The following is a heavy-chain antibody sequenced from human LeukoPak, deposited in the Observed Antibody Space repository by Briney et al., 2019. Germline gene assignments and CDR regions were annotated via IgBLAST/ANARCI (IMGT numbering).Heavy chain of an antibody. V-gene: IGHV1-8*01. CDR2: MNPNSGNT. CDR3: ARARSTSNLYYYYYYMDV. J-gene: IGHJ6*03. Sequence: ASVKVSCKASGYTFTSYDINWVRQATGQGLEWMGWMNPNSGNTGYAQKFQGRVTMTRNTSISTAYMELSSLRSEDTAVYYCARARSTSNLYYYYYYMDVWGKGTTVTVSS. CDR1: GYTFTSYD. D-gene: IGHD2-2*01.